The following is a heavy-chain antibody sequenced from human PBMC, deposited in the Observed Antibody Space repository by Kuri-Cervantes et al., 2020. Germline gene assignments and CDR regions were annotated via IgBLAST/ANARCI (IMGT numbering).Heavy chain of an antibody. J-gene: IGHJ4*02. D-gene: IGHD2-2*01. Sequence: ASVKVSCKASGYTFNNYDINWVRQATGQGLEWMGWMNPNSGNTGYAQKFQGRVTMTRDSSISTAYMELSGLRSEDTAVYYCARGGLGYCSSTSCSQAYFDYWGQGTLVTVSS. V-gene: IGHV1-8*02. CDR2: MNPNSGNT. CDR3: ARGGLGYCSSTSCSQAYFDY. CDR1: GYTFNNYD.